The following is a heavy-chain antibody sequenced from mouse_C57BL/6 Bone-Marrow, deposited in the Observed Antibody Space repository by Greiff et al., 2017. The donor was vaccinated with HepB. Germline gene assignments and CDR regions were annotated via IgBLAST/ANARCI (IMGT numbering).Heavy chain of an antibody. J-gene: IGHJ1*03. D-gene: IGHD2-3*01. Sequence: EVKVVESGGGLVQPGGSLKLSCAASGFTFSDYYMYWVRQTPEKRLEWVAYISNGGGSTYYPDTVKGRFTISRDNAKNTLYLQMSRLKSEDTAMYYCARHNDGYLWYFDVWGTGTTVTVSS. CDR2: ISNGGGST. CDR3: ARHNDGYLWYFDV. CDR1: GFTFSDYY. V-gene: IGHV5-12*01.